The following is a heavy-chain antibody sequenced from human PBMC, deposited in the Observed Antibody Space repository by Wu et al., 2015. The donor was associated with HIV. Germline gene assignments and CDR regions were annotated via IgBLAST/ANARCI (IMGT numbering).Heavy chain of an antibody. CDR3: ATDLSYYYETNGYYSNY. J-gene: IGHJ4*02. V-gene: IGHV1-24*01. CDR2: FNPEDGKT. Sequence: QVQLVQSGAEVKKPGASVKVSCKVSGYSLTELSMHWVRQAPGKGLEWMGGFNPEDGKTFYAQNFQGRVTMTEDTSTDTAYMELSSLRSEDTAVYYCATDLSYYYETNGYYSNYWGQGTLVTVSS. CDR1: GYSLTELS. D-gene: IGHD3-22*01.